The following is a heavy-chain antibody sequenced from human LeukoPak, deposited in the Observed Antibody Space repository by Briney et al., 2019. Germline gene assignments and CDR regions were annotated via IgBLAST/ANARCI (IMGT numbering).Heavy chain of an antibody. Sequence: GGSLRLSCAASGFTFSSYAMHWVRQAPGKGLEYVSAISSNGGSTYYANSVKGRFTISRDNSKNTLYLQMGSLRAEDMAVYYCARTPHPQPNYFDYWGQGTLVTVSS. D-gene: IGHD6-13*01. V-gene: IGHV3-64*01. J-gene: IGHJ4*02. CDR2: ISSNGGST. CDR1: GFTFSSYA. CDR3: ARTPHPQPNYFDY.